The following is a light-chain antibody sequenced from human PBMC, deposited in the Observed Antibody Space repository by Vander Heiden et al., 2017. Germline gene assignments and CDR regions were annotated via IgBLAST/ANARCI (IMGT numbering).Light chain of an antibody. CDR2: DAS. CDR3: QQRSNWPPRAA. CDR1: QSVSSY. V-gene: IGKV3-11*01. J-gene: IGKJ4*01. Sequence: IVLTQSPATLSLSPGERATLSCRASQSVSSYLAWYQQKPGQAPRLLIYDASNRATGIPARFSGSGSGTDFTLTISSLEPEDFAVYYCQQRSNWPPRAAFGGGTKVEIK.